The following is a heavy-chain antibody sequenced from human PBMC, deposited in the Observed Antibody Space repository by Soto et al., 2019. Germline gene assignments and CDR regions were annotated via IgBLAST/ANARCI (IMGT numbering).Heavy chain of an antibody. CDR1: GFTFSTFW. CDR3: ARDFEY. J-gene: IGHJ4*02. V-gene: IGHV3-74*01. CDR2: INSDGSST. Sequence: PGGSLRLSCEASGFTFSTFWMHWVHQAPGKGLVWVSRINSDGSSTNYADSVKGRVTISRDNAKNTLYLQLNSLRPEDTAVYYCARDFEYWGQGTLVTVSS.